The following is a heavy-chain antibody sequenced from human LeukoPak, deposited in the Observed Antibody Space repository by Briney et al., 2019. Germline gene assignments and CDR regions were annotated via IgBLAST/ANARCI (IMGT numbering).Heavy chain of an antibody. V-gene: IGHV3-74*01. J-gene: IGHJ4*02. CDR2: ISGDGSST. CDR3: ARDQLYCTGGTCYFEY. Sequence: PGGSLRLSCAASGFTFSSYWMHWVRQAPGKGLVWVSRISGDGSSTTYADSVKGRFTISRDNAKNTLHLQMNSLRAEDTAVYFCARDQLYCTGGTCYFEYWGQGTLVTVSS. D-gene: IGHD2-8*02. CDR1: GFTFSSYW.